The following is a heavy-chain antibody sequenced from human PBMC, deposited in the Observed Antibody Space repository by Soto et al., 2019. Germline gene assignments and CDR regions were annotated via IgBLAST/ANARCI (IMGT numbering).Heavy chain of an antibody. CDR3: AKDLPDDYVWGSYRYSTPTFDY. CDR1: GFTFSSYG. V-gene: IGHV3-30*18. D-gene: IGHD3-16*02. J-gene: IGHJ4*02. CDR2: ISYDGSNK. Sequence: PGGSLRLSCAASGFTFSSYGMHWVRQAPGKGLEWVAVISYDGSNKYYADSVKGRFTISRDNSKNTLYLQMNSLRAEDTAVYYCAKDLPDDYVWGSYRYSTPTFDYWGQGT.